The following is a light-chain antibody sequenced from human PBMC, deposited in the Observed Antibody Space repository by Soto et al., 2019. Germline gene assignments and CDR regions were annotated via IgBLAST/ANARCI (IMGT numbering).Light chain of an antibody. J-gene: IGLJ3*02. CDR2: EVS. CDR1: SSDVGGYNY. V-gene: IGLV2-14*01. CDR3: FSYTTSSTLV. Sequence: QSALTQPASVSGSPGQSITISCTGTSSDVGGYNYVSWYQQHPAKAPKLMIYEVSNRPSGVSHRFCGSKSGNTASLTISGLQAEDEADYYCFSYTTSSTLVFGGGTKLTVL.